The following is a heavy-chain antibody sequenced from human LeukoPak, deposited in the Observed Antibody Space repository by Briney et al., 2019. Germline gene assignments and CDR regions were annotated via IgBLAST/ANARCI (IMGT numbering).Heavy chain of an antibody. CDR2: ISSSGSNT. V-gene: IGHV3-23*01. CDR1: EFTYG. J-gene: IGHJ4*02. D-gene: IGHD3-10*01. Sequence: GGSLRLSCAASEFTYGMNWVRQAPGKGLECVSAISSSGSNTYYADSVKGRFTISRDNSKNTLYLQMNSLRAEDTAVYYCARDRGVSSSYYFDYWGQGTLVTVSS. CDR3: ARDRGVSSSYYFDY.